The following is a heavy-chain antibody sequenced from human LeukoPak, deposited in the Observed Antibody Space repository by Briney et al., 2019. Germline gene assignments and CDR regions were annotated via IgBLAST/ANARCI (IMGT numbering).Heavy chain of an antibody. CDR1: GGSISSSSYY. V-gene: IGHV4-39*07. D-gene: IGHD4-17*01. CDR2: IYYSGST. J-gene: IGHJ4*02. CDR3: AREIRAGYHYGGLFDY. Sequence: SETLSLTCTVSGGSISSSSYYWGWIRQPPGKGLEWIGSIYYSGSTYYNPSLKSRVTISVDTSKNQFSLKLSSVTAADTAVYYCAREIRAGYHYGGLFDYWGQGTLVTVSS.